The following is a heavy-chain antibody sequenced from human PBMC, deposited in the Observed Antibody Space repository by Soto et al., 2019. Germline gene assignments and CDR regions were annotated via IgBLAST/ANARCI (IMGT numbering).Heavy chain of an antibody. J-gene: IGHJ6*04. CDR1: GFTFSSYA. V-gene: IGHV3-23*01. Sequence: PGGSLRLSCAASGFTFSSYAMSWVRQAPGKGLEWVSPISGSGGSTYYADSVKGRFTISRKRPQNTRYRQLNSLTDDDTAVYYCAKEDNPSDDYNSSSYGMDVWGKGTRVTASS. CDR2: ISGSGGST. D-gene: IGHD3-22*01. CDR3: AKEDNPSDDYNSSSYGMDV.